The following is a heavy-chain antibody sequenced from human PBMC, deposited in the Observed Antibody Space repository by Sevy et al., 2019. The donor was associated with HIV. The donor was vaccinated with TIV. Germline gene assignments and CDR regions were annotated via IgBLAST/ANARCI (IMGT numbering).Heavy chain of an antibody. D-gene: IGHD3-10*01. J-gene: IGHJ3*01. CDR2: IRYDGSTK. CDR3: AKGLGMVQGALLSDDV. V-gene: IGHV3-30*02. Sequence: GGSLRLSCAASGFTFSRYGMHWVRQAPGKGLEWVAFIRYDGSTKYYAESVKGRFIISRDNTKDTLYLQMNSLRGDDTSLYYCAKGLGMVQGALLSDDVWGQGTMVTVSS. CDR1: GFTFSRYG.